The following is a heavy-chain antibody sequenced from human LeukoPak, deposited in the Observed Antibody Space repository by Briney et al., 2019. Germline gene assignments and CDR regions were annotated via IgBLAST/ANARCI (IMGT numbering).Heavy chain of an antibody. CDR3: ARVHRAQEVRLAAAGSFDY. J-gene: IGHJ4*02. V-gene: IGHV1-69*13. CDR1: GYTFTGYY. Sequence: ASVKVSCKASGYTFTGYYMHWVRQAPGQGLEWMGGIIPIFGTANYAQKFQGRVTITADESTSTAYMELSSLRSEDTAVYYCARVHRAQEVRLAAAGSFDYWGQGTLVTVSS. D-gene: IGHD6-13*01. CDR2: IIPIFGTA.